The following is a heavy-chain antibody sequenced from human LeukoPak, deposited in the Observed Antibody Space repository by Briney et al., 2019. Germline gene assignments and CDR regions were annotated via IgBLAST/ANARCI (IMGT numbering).Heavy chain of an antibody. V-gene: IGHV3-74*01. CDR3: ASGNGVPHNYYYGMDV. CDR1: GFTFSSYW. CDR2: IYDDESST. Sequence: GGSLRLSWAAAGFTFSSYWMHWVRQAPGEGLVWVSRIYDDESSTNYAVSVKRRLTISRDNAKITLYLQVNSLRAEDTAVYYCASGNGVPHNYYYGMDVWGQGTTVIVSS. J-gene: IGHJ6*02. D-gene: IGHD4-23*01.